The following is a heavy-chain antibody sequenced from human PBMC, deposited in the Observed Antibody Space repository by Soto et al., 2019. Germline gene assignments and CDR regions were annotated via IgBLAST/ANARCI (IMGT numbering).Heavy chain of an antibody. V-gene: IGHV3-33*01. CDR1: GFTFTTYG. CDR3: ARGCGSAVYAAHFDN. J-gene: IGHJ4*02. Sequence: GGSLRLSCAASGFTFTTYGMHWVRQAPGKGLERVAVIWHDGSREYNADSVRGRFTISRDNYKNTVSLQMNSLRDEDRAVYYCARGCGSAVYAAHFDNWGQGIPVTV. D-gene: IGHD2-8*01. CDR2: IWHDGSRE.